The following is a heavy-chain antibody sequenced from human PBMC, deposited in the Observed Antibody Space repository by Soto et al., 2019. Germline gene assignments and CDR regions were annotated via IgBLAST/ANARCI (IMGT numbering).Heavy chain of an antibody. CDR2: IDWDDDK. CDR1: GFSLSTSGMC. J-gene: IGHJ4*02. V-gene: IGHV2-70*11. D-gene: IGHD3-3*01. Sequence: GSGPTLVNPTQTLTLTCTFSGFSLSTSGMCVSWIRQPPGKALEWLARIDWDDDKYYSTSLKTRLTISKDTSKNQVVLTMTNMDPVDTATYYCARIYGDPLEWLNVYYFDYWGQGTLVTVSS. CDR3: ARIYGDPLEWLNVYYFDY.